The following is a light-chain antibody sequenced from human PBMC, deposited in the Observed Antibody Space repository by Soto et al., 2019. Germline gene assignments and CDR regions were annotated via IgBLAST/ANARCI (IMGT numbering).Light chain of an antibody. CDR2: GAS. CDR3: QQYNNWPLT. J-gene: IGKJ4*01. Sequence: EIVMTQSPATLSVSPGERATLSCRASHRVSSYLAWYQQRPGQAPRLLIYGASTRATGIPARFCGSASGTEFTLTISSLQSEDFAIYYCQQYNNWPLTFGGGTKVEIK. CDR1: HRVSSY. V-gene: IGKV3-15*01.